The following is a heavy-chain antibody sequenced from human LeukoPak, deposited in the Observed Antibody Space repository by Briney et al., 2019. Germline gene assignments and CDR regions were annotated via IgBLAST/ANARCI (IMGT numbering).Heavy chain of an antibody. J-gene: IGHJ5*02. D-gene: IGHD4-17*01. Sequence: GGSLRLSCAASGFTFDNYGINWVRQAPGKGLEWVSRIHWNGGRTGYADSVKGRFTISRDNAKNSLYLQMNSLRVEDTALYYCARGPLTVTRGFDPWGQGTLVTVSS. V-gene: IGHV3-20*04. CDR1: GFTFDNYG. CDR2: IHWNGGRT. CDR3: ARGPLTVTRGFDP.